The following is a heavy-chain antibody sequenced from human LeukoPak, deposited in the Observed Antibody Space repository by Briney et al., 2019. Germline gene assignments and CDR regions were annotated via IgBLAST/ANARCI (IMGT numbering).Heavy chain of an antibody. V-gene: IGHV1-69*05. J-gene: IGHJ4*02. D-gene: IGHD1-26*01. CDR3: ARLTGATPY. CDR2: TIAIFGTA. CDR1: GGTFSSYA. Sequence: ASVKLACKASGGTFSSYAISWVRQAPGQGLEWMGRTIAIFGTANYAQNFQGRVTITTDASTNTAYMELSSLRSEAPAVYYCARLTGATPYWGQGTLVTVSS.